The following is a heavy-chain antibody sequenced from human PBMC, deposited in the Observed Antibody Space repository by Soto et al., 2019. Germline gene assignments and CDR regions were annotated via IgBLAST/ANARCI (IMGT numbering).Heavy chain of an antibody. CDR1: GYTFTSYG. Sequence: QVQLVQSGAEVKKPGASVKVSCKASGYTFTSYGVSWVRQAPGQGLEWMGWISGYNGNTNYAQKLQGRVTMTTDTSTSTGYMEQRSLRSDDTAVYYCARAGKYYYGSGSPYYYGMDVWGQGITVTVSS. D-gene: IGHD3-10*01. J-gene: IGHJ6*02. CDR3: ARAGKYYYGSGSPYYYGMDV. CDR2: ISGYNGNT. V-gene: IGHV1-18*04.